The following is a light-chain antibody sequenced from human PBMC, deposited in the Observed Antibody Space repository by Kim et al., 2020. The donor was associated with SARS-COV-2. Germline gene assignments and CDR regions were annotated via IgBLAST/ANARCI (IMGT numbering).Light chain of an antibody. Sequence: VSPGQTASITCSGDKLGHKYACWYQQKPGQSPVLVIYQDTKRPSGIPERFSGSNSGNTATLTISGTQAMDEADYYCQAWDSSTVVFGGGTQLTVL. CDR3: QAWDSSTVV. J-gene: IGLJ2*01. V-gene: IGLV3-1*01. CDR2: QDT. CDR1: KLGHKY.